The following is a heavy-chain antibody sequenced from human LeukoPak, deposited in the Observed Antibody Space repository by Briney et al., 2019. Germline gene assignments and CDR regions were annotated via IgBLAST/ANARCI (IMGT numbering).Heavy chain of an antibody. CDR2: ISGGGDAT. J-gene: IGHJ3*02. CDR3: TRDQRKYCSRTTCFVFDI. CDR1: TFIFSDYA. D-gene: IGHD2-2*01. Sequence: GGSLRLSCAASTFIFSDYAMTWVRQAPGKGLEWVSTISGGGDATYYAHSVKGRFAASRDNSKKTLYLQLNSLRAEDTAVYYCTRDQRKYCSRTTCFVFDIWGQGTVVSVSS. V-gene: IGHV3-23*01.